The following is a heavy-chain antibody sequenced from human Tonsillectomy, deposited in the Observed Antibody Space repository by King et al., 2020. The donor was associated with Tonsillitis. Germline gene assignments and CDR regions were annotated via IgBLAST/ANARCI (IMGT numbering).Heavy chain of an antibody. J-gene: IGHJ6*02. CDR3: ASGMDV. CDR1: GFTFSSYG. Sequence: MQLVQSGGHVVQPGRSLRLSCIASGFTFSSYGMHWVRQAPGKGLEWVAVISYDGRGEYYADSVKGRFTISRDNSKKTLYLQMNSLRGDDTAVYYCASGMDVWGQGTTVTVSS. V-gene: IGHV3-30*03. CDR2: ISYDGRGE.